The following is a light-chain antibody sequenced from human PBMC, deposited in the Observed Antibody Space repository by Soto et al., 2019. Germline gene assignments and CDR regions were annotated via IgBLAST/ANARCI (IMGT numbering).Light chain of an antibody. Sequence: QSALTQPASVSGSPGQSIAISCTGTSSDVGGYNYVSWYQQYPGKAPKLVIYDVSNRPSGVSNRFSGSKSVNTASLTISGLQAEDEADYYCSSWTSSSTYVFGTGTKHTVL. CDR3: SSWTSSSTYV. CDR1: SSDVGGYNY. J-gene: IGLJ1*01. V-gene: IGLV2-14*01. CDR2: DVS.